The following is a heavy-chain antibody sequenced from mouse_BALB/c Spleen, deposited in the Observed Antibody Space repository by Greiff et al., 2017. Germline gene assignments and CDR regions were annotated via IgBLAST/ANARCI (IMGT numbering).Heavy chain of an antibody. J-gene: IGHJ4*01. CDR2: IDPANGNT. D-gene: IGHD2-4*01. CDR1: GFNIKDTY. Sequence: VQLQQSGAELVKPGASVKLSCTASGFNIKDTYMHWVKQRPEQGLEWIGRIDPANGNTKYDPKFQGKATITADTSSNTAYLQLSSLTSEDTAVYYCAVIYYDYGGAMDYWGQGTSVTVSS. CDR3: AVIYYDYGGAMDY. V-gene: IGHV14-3*02.